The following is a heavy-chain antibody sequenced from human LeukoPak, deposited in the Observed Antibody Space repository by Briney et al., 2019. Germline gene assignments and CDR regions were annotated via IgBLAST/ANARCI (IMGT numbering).Heavy chain of an antibody. V-gene: IGHV3-23*01. J-gene: IGHJ4*02. D-gene: IGHD6-13*01. CDR3: AKRDSSSWYNFDY. CDR1: GFTFSSYA. CDR2: ISGSGGST. Sequence: PGGSLRLSCAASGFTFSSYAMSWVRQAPGKGLEWVSAISGSGGSTYYADSVKGRFTISRDSSKDTLYLQMNSLRAEDTAVYYCAKRDSSSWYNFDYWGQGTLVTVSS.